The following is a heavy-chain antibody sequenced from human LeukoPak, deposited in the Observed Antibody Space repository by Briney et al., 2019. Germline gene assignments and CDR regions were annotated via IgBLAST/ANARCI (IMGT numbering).Heavy chain of an antibody. CDR1: GGSLTNSF. V-gene: IGHV4-59*01. Sequence: SETLSLTCTVSGGSLTNSFWGWIRQPPGKGLEWIGSISYSGSTNYNPSLESRVTISVDTSKNQFSLRVSSVTAADTAVYYCARDRAYSGNRPRTSDIWGQGTMVTVSS. J-gene: IGHJ3*02. D-gene: IGHD4-23*01. CDR3: ARDRAYSGNRPRTSDI. CDR2: ISYSGST.